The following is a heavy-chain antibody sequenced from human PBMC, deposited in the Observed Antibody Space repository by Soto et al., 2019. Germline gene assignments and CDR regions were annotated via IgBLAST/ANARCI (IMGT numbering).Heavy chain of an antibody. J-gene: IGHJ4*02. Sequence: QVQLVQSGAEVKKPGSSVKVSCKASGGPFSNDIITWVRQAPGQGLEWMGRIIPLLSTSTYAQKFQGRLTITADRSTGTAYMELNNLRSEDTAVYYCARDSPIGSTFSGYDDIDYWGQGTRITVSS. CDR1: GGPFSNDI. CDR2: IIPLLSTS. V-gene: IGHV1-69*08. D-gene: IGHD5-12*01. CDR3: ARDSPIGSTFSGYDDIDY.